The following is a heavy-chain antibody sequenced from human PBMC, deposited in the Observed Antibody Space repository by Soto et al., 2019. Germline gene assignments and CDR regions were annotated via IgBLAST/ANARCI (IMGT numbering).Heavy chain of an antibody. J-gene: IGHJ3*01. D-gene: IGHD2-8*02. V-gene: IGHV5-51*01. Sequence: GESLTISFKGSGYNFANYWIGWVRQVPGKVLEWMGMIFPGDSDTKNSPSLQGQITMSVDNSNISAYLQWRSLKASDTAMYYCAAGYSTGLDAFDLWGQGTLVTVSS. CDR1: GYNFANYW. CDR3: AAGYSTGLDAFDL. CDR2: IFPGDSDT.